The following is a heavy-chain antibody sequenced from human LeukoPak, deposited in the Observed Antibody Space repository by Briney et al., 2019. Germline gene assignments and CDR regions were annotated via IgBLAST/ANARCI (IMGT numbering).Heavy chain of an antibody. CDR2: IWYDGSNK. CDR3: ARAEWELPYFDY. V-gene: IGHV3-33*01. CDR1: GFTFSSYG. Sequence: GRSLRLSCAASGFTFSSYGMHWVRQAPGKGLEWVAVIWYDGSNKYYADSVKGRFTISRDNAKNSLYLQMNSLRAEDTAVYYCARAEWELPYFDYWGQGTLVTVSS. J-gene: IGHJ4*01. D-gene: IGHD1-26*01.